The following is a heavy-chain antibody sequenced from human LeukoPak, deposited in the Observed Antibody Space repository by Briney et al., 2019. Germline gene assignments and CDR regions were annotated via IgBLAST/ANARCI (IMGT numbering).Heavy chain of an antibody. J-gene: IGHJ4*02. CDR2: INQGGSET. D-gene: IGHD6-6*01. Sequence: GGSLRLSCAAPGFTVSSSYMTWVRQAPGKGLEWVASINQGGSETYYVESVKGRFAISRDNAMNSFFLQMNSLRAEDTAVYYCARLIGDRTIYDYWGQGTLVTVSS. CDR3: ARLIGDRTIYDY. CDR1: GFTVSSSY. V-gene: IGHV3-7*01.